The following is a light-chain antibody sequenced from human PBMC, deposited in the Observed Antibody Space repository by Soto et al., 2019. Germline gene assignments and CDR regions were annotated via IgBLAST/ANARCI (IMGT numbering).Light chain of an antibody. CDR1: SSDVGNYNL. CDR2: EVS. J-gene: IGLJ1*01. V-gene: IGLV2-23*02. CDR3: CSYAGSNYV. Sequence: QSALTQPASVPRSPGQSITISCTGTSSDVGNYNLVSWYQHHPGKAPKLMIYEVSKRPSGVSNRFSGSKSGDTASLTISVLQTEDEADYFSCSYAGSNYVFGTRTKVTVL.